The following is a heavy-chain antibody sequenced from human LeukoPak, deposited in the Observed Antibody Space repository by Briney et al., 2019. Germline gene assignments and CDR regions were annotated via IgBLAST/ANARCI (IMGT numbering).Heavy chain of an antibody. CDR2: IKSDGIST. J-gene: IGHJ6*03. Sequence: GGSLRLSCAASGFTFSSTWMHWVRQAPGKGLVWVSRIKSDGISTIYADSVKGRFIISRDNAKNTLYLQMNSLRAEDSAVYYCVRDRYYTMDVWGKGTTVTISS. CDR3: VRDRYYTMDV. CDR1: GFTFSSTW. V-gene: IGHV3-74*01.